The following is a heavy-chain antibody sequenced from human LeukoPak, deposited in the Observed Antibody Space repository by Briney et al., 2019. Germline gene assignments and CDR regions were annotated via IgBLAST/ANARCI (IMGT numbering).Heavy chain of an antibody. J-gene: IGHJ4*02. V-gene: IGHV3-15*01. CDR3: TTEILHSGSYYVWGPELPTPDY. CDR1: GFTFSNAW. CDR2: IKSKTDGGTT. D-gene: IGHD1-26*01. Sequence: PGGSLRLSCAASGFTFSNAWMSWVRQAPGKGLEWVGRIKSKTDGGTTDYAAPVKGRFTISRDDSKNTLYLQMNSLKTEDTAVYYCTTEILHSGSYYVWGPELPTPDYWGQGTLVTVSS.